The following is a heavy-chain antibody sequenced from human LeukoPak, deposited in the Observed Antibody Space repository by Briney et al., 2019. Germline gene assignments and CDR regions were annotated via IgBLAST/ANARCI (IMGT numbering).Heavy chain of an antibody. J-gene: IGHJ4*02. Sequence: SETLSLTCTVSGGSISTPGYYWVWIRQPPGKGLEWIGSLYHSGSTYYKPSLKSRATISVDKSKNQCSLKLRSVTAADTAVYYCARHALATVTDPSFDYWGQGPWSPSPQ. CDR2: LYHSGST. D-gene: IGHD2-21*02. CDR1: GGSISTPGYY. CDR3: ARHALATVTDPSFDY. V-gene: IGHV4-39*01.